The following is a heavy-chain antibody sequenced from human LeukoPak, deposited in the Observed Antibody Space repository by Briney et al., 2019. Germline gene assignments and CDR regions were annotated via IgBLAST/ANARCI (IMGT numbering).Heavy chain of an antibody. J-gene: IGHJ3*02. CDR2: IYSGGST. V-gene: IGHV3-53*04. CDR3: AREVGGSAFDI. D-gene: IGHD3-16*01. Sequence: GSLRISCAASGFTVSSNYMSWVRQAPGKGLEWVSIIYSGGSTYYADSVKGRFTISRHNSKNTLYLQMNSLRAEDTAVYYCAREVGGSAFDIWGQGTMVTVSS. CDR1: GFTVSSNY.